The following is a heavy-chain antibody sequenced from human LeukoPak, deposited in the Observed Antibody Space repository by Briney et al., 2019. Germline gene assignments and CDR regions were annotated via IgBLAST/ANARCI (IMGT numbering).Heavy chain of an antibody. CDR1: GGPFSSYF. V-gene: IGHV4-34*01. CDR3: ARRYYYNLGSFPFDF. D-gene: IGHD3-10*01. CDR2: IHNSGTT. J-gene: IGHJ4*02. Sequence: SETLSLTCAVSGGPFSSYFWSWIRQSSGKGLEWIGEIHNSGTTNYSPSLNSRVTISEDTSKNQFYLNLSSVTAADTAVYYCARRYYYNLGSFPFDFWGQGTLVTVSS.